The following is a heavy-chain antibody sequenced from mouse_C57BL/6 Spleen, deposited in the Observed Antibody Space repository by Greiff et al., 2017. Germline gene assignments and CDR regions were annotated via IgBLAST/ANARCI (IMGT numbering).Heavy chain of an antibody. J-gene: IGHJ2*01. CDR3: ARNYGSSYGFDY. CDR2: IHPSSGST. V-gene: IGHV1-64*01. CDR1: GYTFTSYW. Sequence: VQLQQPGAELVKPGASVKLSCKASGYTFTSYWMHWVKQRPGQGLEWIGMIHPSSGSTNYNEKFKSKATLTVDKSSSTAYMQLSSLTSEDSAVYDCARNYGSSYGFDYWGQGTTLTVSS. D-gene: IGHD1-1*01.